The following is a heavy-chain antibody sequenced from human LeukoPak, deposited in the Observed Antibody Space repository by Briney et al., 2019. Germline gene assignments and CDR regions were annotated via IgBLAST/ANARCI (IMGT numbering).Heavy chain of an antibody. V-gene: IGHV3-7*01. J-gene: IGHJ5*02. CDR1: GLSFGNYW. CDR3: TRDFDP. Sequence: GGSLRLSCVASGLSFGNYWMDWVRQAPGKGLEWVGNIKQDGSERYYVDSVKGRFTISRDNAKNSLYLDMNSLRVEDTAIYYCTRDFDPWGQGTLVTVSS. CDR2: IKQDGSER.